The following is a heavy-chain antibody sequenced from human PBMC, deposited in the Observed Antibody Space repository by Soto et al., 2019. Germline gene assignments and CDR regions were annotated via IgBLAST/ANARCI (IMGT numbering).Heavy chain of an antibody. CDR3: AREPWDSSGWTDGGVDY. CDR1: GFTFSSYA. Sequence: GSLRLSCAASGFTFSSYAMHWVRKATGKGLEWVAVISYDGSNKYYADSVKGRFTISRDNSKNTLYLQMNSLRAEDTAVYYCAREPWDSSGWTDGGVDYWGQGTLVTVSS. D-gene: IGHD6-19*01. V-gene: IGHV3-30-3*01. CDR2: ISYDGSNK. J-gene: IGHJ4*02.